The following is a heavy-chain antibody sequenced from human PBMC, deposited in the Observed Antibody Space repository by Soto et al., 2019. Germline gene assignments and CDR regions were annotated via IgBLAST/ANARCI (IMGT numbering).Heavy chain of an antibody. V-gene: IGHV3-33*01. D-gene: IGHD2-2*01. CDR1: GFTFSSYG. CDR2: IWYDGSNK. CDR3: ARLGYCSSTSCYYFDY. Sequence: QVQLVESGGGVVQPGRSLRLSCAASGFTFSSYGMHWVRQAPGKGLEWVAVIWYDGSNKYYADSVKGRSTISRDNSKNTLYLQMNSLRAGDTAVYYCARLGYCSSTSCYYFDYWGQGTLVTVSS. J-gene: IGHJ4*02.